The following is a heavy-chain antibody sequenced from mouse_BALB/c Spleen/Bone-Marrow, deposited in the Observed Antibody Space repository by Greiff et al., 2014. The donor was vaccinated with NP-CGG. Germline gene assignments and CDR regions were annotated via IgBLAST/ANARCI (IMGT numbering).Heavy chain of an antibody. CDR3: ARRDDSYFNY. CDR1: GYAFTNYL. CDR2: INPGSGGT. Sequence: QVQLQQPGAELVRPGTSVKVSCKASGYAFTNYLIEWVKQRPGQGLEWIGMINPGSGGTNYNEKFKGKATLTADKSSSTAYMQLSSLTSDDSAVYFCARRDDSYFNYWGQGTTLTVSS. V-gene: IGHV1-54*01. D-gene: IGHD2-12*01. J-gene: IGHJ2*01.